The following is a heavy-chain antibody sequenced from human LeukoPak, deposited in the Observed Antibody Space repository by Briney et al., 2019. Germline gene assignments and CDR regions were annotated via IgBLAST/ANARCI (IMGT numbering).Heavy chain of an antibody. J-gene: IGHJ4*02. D-gene: IGHD3-16*02. V-gene: IGHV4-59*01. Sequence: SSETLSLTCTVSGGSISSYYWSWIRQPPGKGLEWIGYIYYSGSTNYNPSLKSRVTISVDTSKNQFSLKLSSVTAADTAVYYCARWLPFGGVIVKDYFDYWGQGTLVTVSS. CDR1: GGSISSYY. CDR3: ARWLPFGGVIVKDYFDY. CDR2: IYYSGST.